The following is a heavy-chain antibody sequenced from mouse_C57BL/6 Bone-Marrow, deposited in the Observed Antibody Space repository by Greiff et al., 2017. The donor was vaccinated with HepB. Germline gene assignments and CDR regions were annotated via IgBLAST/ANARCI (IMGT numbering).Heavy chain of an antibody. CDR1: GFNIKDYY. D-gene: IGHD1-1*01. CDR2: IDPEDGET. Sequence: EVQLVESGAELVKPGASVKLSCTASGFNIKDYYMHWVKQRTEQGLEWIGRIDPEDGETKYAPKFQGKATITADTSSNTAYLQLSSLTSEDTAVYYCASDGVTTVVAKGFDYWGQGTTLTVSS. CDR3: ASDGVTTVVAKGFDY. J-gene: IGHJ2*01. V-gene: IGHV14-2*01.